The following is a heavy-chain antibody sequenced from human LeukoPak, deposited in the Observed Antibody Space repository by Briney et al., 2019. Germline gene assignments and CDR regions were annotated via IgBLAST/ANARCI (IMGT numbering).Heavy chain of an antibody. D-gene: IGHD2-8*01. CDR3: ARTENEMVPSDY. Sequence: ASVKVSCKASGYTFTSYAMHWVRQAPGQRLEWMGWINAGNGNTKYSQEFQGRVTMTTDTSTSTAYMELRSLRSDDTAVYYCARTENEMVPSDYWGQGTLVTVSS. CDR2: INAGNGNT. V-gene: IGHV1-3*01. J-gene: IGHJ4*02. CDR1: GYTFTSYA.